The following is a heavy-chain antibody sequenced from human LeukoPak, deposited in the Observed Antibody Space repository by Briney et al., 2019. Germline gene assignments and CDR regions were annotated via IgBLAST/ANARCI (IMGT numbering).Heavy chain of an antibody. V-gene: IGHV3-30-3*01. D-gene: IGHD4-17*01. CDR3: ARDPGYGDYEGQNWSDP. CDR1: GFTFSSYA. Sequence: GGSLRLSCAASGFTFSSYAMHWVRQAPGKGLEWVAVISYDGSNKYYADSVKGRFTISRDNSKNTLYLQMNSLRAEDTAVYYCARDPGYGDYEGQNWSDPWGQGTLVTVSS. CDR2: ISYDGSNK. J-gene: IGHJ5*02.